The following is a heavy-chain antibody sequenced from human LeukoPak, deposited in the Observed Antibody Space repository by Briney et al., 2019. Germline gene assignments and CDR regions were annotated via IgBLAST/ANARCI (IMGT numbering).Heavy chain of an antibody. CDR1: GGSISSYY. Sequence: SETLSLTCTVSGGSISSYYWSWIRQPPGKGLEWIGYIYYSGSTNYNPSLKSRVTISVDTSKNQFSLKLSSVTAADTAVFYCARPVAGTVDAFDIWGQGTMVTVSS. D-gene: IGHD6-19*01. V-gene: IGHV4-59*08. CDR3: ARPVAGTVDAFDI. J-gene: IGHJ3*02. CDR2: IYYSGST.